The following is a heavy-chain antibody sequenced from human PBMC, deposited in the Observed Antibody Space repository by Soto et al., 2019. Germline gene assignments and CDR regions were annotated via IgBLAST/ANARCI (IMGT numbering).Heavy chain of an antibody. Sequence: KPSETLSLTCTVSGGSISSGGYYWSWIRQHPGKGLEWIGYIYYSGSTYYNPSLKSRVTISVDTSKNQFSLKLSPVTAADTAVYYCARDSYYGMDVWGQGTTVTVSS. CDR2: IYYSGST. V-gene: IGHV4-31*03. CDR1: GGSISSGGYY. J-gene: IGHJ6*02. CDR3: ARDSYYGMDV.